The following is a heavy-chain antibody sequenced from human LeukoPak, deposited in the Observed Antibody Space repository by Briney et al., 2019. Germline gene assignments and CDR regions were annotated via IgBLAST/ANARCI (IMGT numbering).Heavy chain of an antibody. CDR2: IWYDGSNK. CDR1: GFTFSSYG. CDR3: AREGVVPAVNVCDY. J-gene: IGHJ4*02. D-gene: IGHD2-2*01. V-gene: IGHV3-33*01. Sequence: GGSLRLSCAASGFTFSSYGMHWVRQAPGKGLEWVAVIWYDGSNKYYADSVKGRFTISRDNSKNTLYLQTNSLRAEDTAVYYCAREGVVPAVNVCDYWGRGTLVTVSS.